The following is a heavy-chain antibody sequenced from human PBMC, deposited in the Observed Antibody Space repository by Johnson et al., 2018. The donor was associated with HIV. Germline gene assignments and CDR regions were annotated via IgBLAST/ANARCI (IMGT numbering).Heavy chain of an antibody. CDR2: ISSNGGST. CDR3: ARKVVTADDAFDI. CDR1: GFTFSSYA. V-gene: IGHV3-64*01. D-gene: IGHD2-21*02. J-gene: IGHJ3*02. Sequence: MLLVESGGGVVQPGGSLRLSCAASGFTFSSYAMHWVRQAPGKGLEYVSAISSNGGSTYYANSVKGRFTISRDNSKNTLYLQMGSLGAEDMAVYYGARKVVTADDAFDIWGQGTMVTVSS.